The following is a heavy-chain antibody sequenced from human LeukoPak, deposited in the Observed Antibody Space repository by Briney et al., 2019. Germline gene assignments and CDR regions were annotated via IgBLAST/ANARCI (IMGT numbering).Heavy chain of an antibody. Sequence: SVKVACKASGFTFTSSAVQWVRQTRGQRLEWIGWIVVGSGNTNYAQKFQERVTITRDMSTSTAYMELSSLRSEDTAVYYCAAEGPYSTSWYPNDHWGQGTLVTVSS. CDR2: IVVGSGNT. CDR3: AAEGPYSTSWYPNDH. V-gene: IGHV1-58*01. J-gene: IGHJ5*02. CDR1: GFTFTSSA. D-gene: IGHD6-13*01.